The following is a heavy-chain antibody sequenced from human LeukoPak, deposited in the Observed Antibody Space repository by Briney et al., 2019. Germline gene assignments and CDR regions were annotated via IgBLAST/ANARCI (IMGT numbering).Heavy chain of an antibody. CDR2: ISGSGGST. D-gene: IGHD2-21*02. J-gene: IGHJ4*02. CDR3: AKVPHIVVVTALDY. V-gene: IGHV3-23*01. CDR1: GFTFSSYA. Sequence: PGGSLRLSCAASGFTFSSYAMSWVRQAPGKGLEWVSAISGSGGSTYYADSVKGRFTISRDNSKNTLYLQVNSLRAEDTAVYYCAKVPHIVVVTALDYWGQGTLVTVSS.